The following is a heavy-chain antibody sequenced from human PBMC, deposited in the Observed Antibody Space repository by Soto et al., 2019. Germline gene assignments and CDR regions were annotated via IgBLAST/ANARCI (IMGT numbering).Heavy chain of an antibody. V-gene: IGHV3-53*01. Sequence: GGFLRLACAASGFTVSSNYMGWVRQAPGKGLEWVSALYSGGTTVYADSVKGRFTIYRDNSKNTLYLQMNSVRVEDTAVYYCARASSRWGSEAAYWGQGTLVTVSS. D-gene: IGHD7-27*01. CDR2: LYSGGTT. J-gene: IGHJ4*02. CDR1: GFTVSSNY. CDR3: ARASSRWGSEAAY.